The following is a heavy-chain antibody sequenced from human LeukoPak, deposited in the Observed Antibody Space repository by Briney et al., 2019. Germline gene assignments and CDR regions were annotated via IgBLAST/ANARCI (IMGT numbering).Heavy chain of an antibody. CDR2: INPNSGGT. CDR3: ARDNGGYWFGYEG. Sequence: SVKVSCKASGYTFTAYYMHLARQAPGQSLQWMGWINPNSGGTNYAQKFQGRVTMTRDTSISTVYMELTRLRSDDTAVYYCARDNGGYWFGYEGWGQGSTVSV. V-gene: IGHV1-2*02. D-gene: IGHD4-17*01. CDR1: GYTFTAYY. J-gene: IGHJ6*01.